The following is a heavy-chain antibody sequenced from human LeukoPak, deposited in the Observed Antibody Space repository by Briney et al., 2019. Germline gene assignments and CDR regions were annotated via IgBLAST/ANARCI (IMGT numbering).Heavy chain of an antibody. J-gene: IGHJ4*02. CDR2: ISSSSSYI. CDR1: GFTFSSYS. D-gene: IGHD6-6*01. V-gene: IGHV3-21*01. CDR3: ARQGAEYSSSFYPVDY. Sequence: GGSLRLSCAASGFTFSSYSMNWVRQAPGKGLEWVSSISSSSSYIYYADSVKGRFTISRDNAKNSLYLQMNSLRAEDTAVYYCARQGAEYSSSFYPVDYWGQGTLVTVSS.